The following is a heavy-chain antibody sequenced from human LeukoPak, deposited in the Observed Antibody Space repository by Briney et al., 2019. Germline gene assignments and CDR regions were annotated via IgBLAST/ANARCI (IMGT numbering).Heavy chain of an antibody. Sequence: SETLSLTCTDSGGSISSYYWSSIRQPPGKGLEWIGNIYTSGNTNYNPSLKSRVAISVDTSKNQFSLKLNSVTAADTAVYYCARPYSSGWSGAFDIWGQGTMVTVSS. J-gene: IGHJ3*02. CDR3: ARPYSSGWSGAFDI. CDR1: GGSISSYY. V-gene: IGHV4-4*09. CDR2: IYTSGNT. D-gene: IGHD6-19*01.